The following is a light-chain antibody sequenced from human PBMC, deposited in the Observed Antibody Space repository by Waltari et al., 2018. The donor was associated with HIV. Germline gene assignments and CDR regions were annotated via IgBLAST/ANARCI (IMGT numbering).Light chain of an antibody. CDR3: CSYAGMYTWV. CDR2: DVS. V-gene: IGLV2-11*01. CDR1: SSDVGSYNY. J-gene: IGLJ3*02. Sequence: QSSLTQPRSVSGSPGQSVTISCSGTSSDVGSYNYVSWYQQHPGKDPKVMIYDVSKRPSCVPDRFSGSKSGKTASLTISGLQAEDEADYYCCSYAGMYTWVFGGGTKLTVL.